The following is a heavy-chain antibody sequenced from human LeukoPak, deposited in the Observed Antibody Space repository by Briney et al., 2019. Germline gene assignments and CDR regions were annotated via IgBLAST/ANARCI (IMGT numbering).Heavy chain of an antibody. CDR1: GFTVSSNY. J-gene: IGHJ6*03. CDR3: ARVSYSYGSTGYYYYYMDV. CDR2: IHSGGST. D-gene: IGHD5-18*01. Sequence: GGSLRLSCAGPGFTVSSNYMNWVRQAPGKGLEWVSVIHSGGSTYYADSVQGRFTISRDNSKNTLYLEMNSLRTEDTAVYYCARVSYSYGSTGYYYYYMDVWGKGTAITVSS. V-gene: IGHV3-66*02.